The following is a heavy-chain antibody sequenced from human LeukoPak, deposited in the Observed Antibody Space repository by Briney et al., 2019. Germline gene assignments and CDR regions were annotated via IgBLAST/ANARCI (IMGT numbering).Heavy chain of an antibody. D-gene: IGHD1-7*01. CDR3: ARGELGSFDI. CDR2: INPNGGRT. Sequence: GASVKVSCKTSGYTFTNYYVHWVRQAPGQGLDWMGIINPNGGRTSYAQKFQGRVIMTRDTSTSTVYMELSSLRSEDTALYYCARGELGSFDIWGQGTMVTVSS. J-gene: IGHJ3*02. V-gene: IGHV1-46*01. CDR1: GYTFTNYY.